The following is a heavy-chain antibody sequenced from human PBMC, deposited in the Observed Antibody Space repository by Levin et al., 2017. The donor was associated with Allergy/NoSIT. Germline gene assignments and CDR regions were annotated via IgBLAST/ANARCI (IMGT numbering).Heavy chain of an antibody. J-gene: IGHJ4*02. CDR1: GFTFNNYA. V-gene: IGHV3-23*01. D-gene: IGHD4-23*01. CDR2: ITNSGRT. CDR3: AKEMTTVVPVFDY. Sequence: ASVKVSCAASGFTFNNYAMSWVRQAPGKGLEWVSAITNSGRTYYADSVKGRFTVSRDNSKNTLYLQMNSLRADDTAVYYCAKEMTTVVPVFDYWGQGTLVTVSS.